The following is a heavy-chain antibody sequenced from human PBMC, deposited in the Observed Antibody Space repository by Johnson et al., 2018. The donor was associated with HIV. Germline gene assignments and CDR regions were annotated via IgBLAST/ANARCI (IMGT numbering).Heavy chain of an antibody. D-gene: IGHD6-13*01. CDR1: GFTFSSYA. J-gene: IGHJ3*02. V-gene: IGHV3-30-3*01. CDR2: ISYDGSNK. CDR3: GRDMSSRWGMGDACDI. Sequence: QVQLVESGGGVVQPGRSLRLSCAASGFTFSSYALHWVRQAPGKGLEWVAVISYDGSNKYYADSVKGRLTISRDNSKNTLYLQMSSLRAEDTAMYYCGRDMSSRWGMGDACDIWVQGTMVTVSS.